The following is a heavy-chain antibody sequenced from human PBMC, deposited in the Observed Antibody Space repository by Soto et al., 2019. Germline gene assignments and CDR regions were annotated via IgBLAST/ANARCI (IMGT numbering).Heavy chain of an antibody. CDR3: ARGQRFSDWFDP. D-gene: IGHD3-3*01. CDR2: VYSSGGT. CDR1: GGSMSSYY. J-gene: IGHJ5*02. Sequence: ETLSRTCTVSGGSMSSYYWTWIRQPAGKGLEWIGRVYSSGGTHYNPSPKSRVTISLDTPKNQFSLRLLSVTDADTAVYYCARGQRFSDWFDPWGQGTLVTVSS. V-gene: IGHV4-4*07.